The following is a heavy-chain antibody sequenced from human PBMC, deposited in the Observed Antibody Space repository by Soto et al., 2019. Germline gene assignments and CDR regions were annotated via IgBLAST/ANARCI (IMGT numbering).Heavy chain of an antibody. CDR2: IWYDGSNK. V-gene: IGHV3-33*01. J-gene: IGHJ3*02. CDR3: ARDRDSSGYYYAFDI. Sequence: GGSLRLSCAASRFTFSSYGMHWVRQAPGKGLEWVAVIWYDGSNKYYADSVKGRFTISRDNSKNTLYLQMNSLRAEDTAVYYCARDRDSSGYYYAFDIWGQGTMVTVSS. D-gene: IGHD3-22*01. CDR1: RFTFSSYG.